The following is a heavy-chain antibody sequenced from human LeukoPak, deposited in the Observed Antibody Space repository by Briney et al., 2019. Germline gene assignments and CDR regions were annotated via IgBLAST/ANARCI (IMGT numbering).Heavy chain of an antibody. CDR1: GGSFSGYY. CDR2: INHSGST. CDR3: AREDEGFDY. J-gene: IGHJ4*02. V-gene: IGHV4-34*01. Sequence: PSETLSLTCAVYGGSFSGYYWSWIRQPPGKGLEWIGEINHSGSTNYNPSLKSRVTISVDRSTNQFSLNLSSVTAADTAVYYCAREDEGFDYWGQGTLVTVSS.